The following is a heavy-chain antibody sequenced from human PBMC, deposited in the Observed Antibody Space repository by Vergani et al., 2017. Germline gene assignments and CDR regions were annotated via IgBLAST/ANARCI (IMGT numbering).Heavy chain of an antibody. Sequence: QVQLVQSGAEEKKPGSSVKVSCKASGGTFSSYAISWVRQAPGQGLEWMGRIIPILVIANYAQKFQGRGKITADKSTSTAYMELSSLKSEDTAVYYCARYPRTQYSSSSSFDYWGQGTLVTVSS. CDR3: ARYPRTQYSSSSSFDY. CDR1: GGTFSSYA. V-gene: IGHV1-69*09. J-gene: IGHJ4*02. D-gene: IGHD6-6*01. CDR2: IIPILVIA.